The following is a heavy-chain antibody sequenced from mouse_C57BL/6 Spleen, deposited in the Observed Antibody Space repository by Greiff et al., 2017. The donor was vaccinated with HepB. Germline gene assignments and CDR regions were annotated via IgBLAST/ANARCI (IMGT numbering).Heavy chain of an antibody. D-gene: IGHD4-1*01. V-gene: IGHV7-3*01. CDR3: ARSRLGYYFDY. CDR1: GFTFTDYY. Sequence: EVKLVESGGGLVQPGGSLSLSCAASGFTFTDYYMSWVRQPPGKALEWLGFIRNKANGYTTEYSASVKGRFTISRDNSQSILYLQMNALRAEDSATYYCARSRLGYYFDYWGQGTTLTVSS. J-gene: IGHJ2*01. CDR2: IRNKANGYTT.